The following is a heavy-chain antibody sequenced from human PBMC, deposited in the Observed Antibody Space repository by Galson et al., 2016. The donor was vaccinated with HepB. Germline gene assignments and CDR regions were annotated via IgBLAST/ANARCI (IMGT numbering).Heavy chain of an antibody. J-gene: IGHJ4*02. D-gene: IGHD2-2*01. CDR2: IKSETDGGTT. Sequence: SLRLSCATSRLTSSNAWMSWVRQAPGKGLEWVGRIKSETDGGTTVYAAPVKGRFTISREDSKNTLYLDMNSLKTEDTAVYYCTAGSPSCSGTSCTVDYWGQGALVTVSS. CDR3: TAGSPSCSGTSCTVDY. CDR1: RLTSSNAW. V-gene: IGHV3-15*01.